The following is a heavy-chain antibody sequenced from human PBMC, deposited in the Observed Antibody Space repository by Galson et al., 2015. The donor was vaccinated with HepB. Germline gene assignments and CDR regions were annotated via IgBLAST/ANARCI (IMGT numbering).Heavy chain of an antibody. V-gene: IGHV3-74*01. Sequence: SLRLSCAASGFTFSSYWMHWVRQAPGKGLVWVSRINSDGSSTSYADSVKGRFTISRDNAENTLYLQMNSLKAEDTAVYYCARPGSGYTYYYYYYYMDVWGKGTTVTVSS. CDR2: INSDGSST. CDR3: ARPGSGYTYYYYYYYMDV. J-gene: IGHJ6*03. D-gene: IGHD5-12*01. CDR1: GFTFSSYW.